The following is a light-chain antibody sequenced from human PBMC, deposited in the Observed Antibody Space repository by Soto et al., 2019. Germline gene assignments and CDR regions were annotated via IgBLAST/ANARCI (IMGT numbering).Light chain of an antibody. V-gene: IGKV3-20*01. CDR3: RQYGSSPSYT. J-gene: IGKJ2*01. Sequence: EIVLTQSQATLSLSPGERATLSCRASQSVSSSSYLAWYQQKPGQAPRLLIYGASSRATGIPDRFSGSGSATDFTLTISRLEPEDFAVYYCRQYGSSPSYTFGQGTKLEIK. CDR2: GAS. CDR1: QSVSSSSY.